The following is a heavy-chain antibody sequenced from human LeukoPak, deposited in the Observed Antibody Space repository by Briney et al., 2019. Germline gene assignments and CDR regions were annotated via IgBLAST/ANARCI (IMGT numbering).Heavy chain of an antibody. D-gene: IGHD4-23*01. J-gene: IGHJ6*03. CDR2: IRSTSNTI. CDR3: ARDWGDYGGNSYYYYYYMDV. V-gene: IGHV3-48*03. Sequence: GGSLRLSCAASGFAFSSYEMNWVRQAPGKGLEWVSYIRSTSNTIYYADSVKGRFTISRDNAKNSLYLQMNSLRAEDTAVYYCARDWGDYGGNSYYYYYYMDVWGKGTTVTVSS. CDR1: GFAFSSYE.